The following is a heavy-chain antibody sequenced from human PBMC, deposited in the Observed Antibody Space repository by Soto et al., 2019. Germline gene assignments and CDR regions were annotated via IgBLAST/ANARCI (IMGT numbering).Heavy chain of an antibody. J-gene: IGHJ5*02. CDR1: GFSLSTSGVG. D-gene: IGHD6-19*01. CDR2: IYWDDDK. Sequence: QITLKESGPTLVKPTQTLTLTCTFSGFSLSTSGVGVGWIRQPPGKALEWLALIYWDDDKRYSPSLKSRLTTTNDNSKNQVVLKMTTMDPVDTATYYCAHSRFTGLATLAFDPWGQGTLVTVSS. CDR3: AHSRFTGLATLAFDP. V-gene: IGHV2-5*02.